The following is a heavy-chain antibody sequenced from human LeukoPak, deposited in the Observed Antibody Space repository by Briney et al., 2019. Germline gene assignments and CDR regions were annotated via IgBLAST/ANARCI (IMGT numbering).Heavy chain of an antibody. CDR2: IVPIFGTA. CDR3: ARGDSGSYPRDGYYYYYMDV. V-gene: IGHV1-69*05. D-gene: IGHD1-26*01. CDR1: GGTFSSYA. J-gene: IGHJ6*03. Sequence: SVKVSCKASGGTFSSYAISWVRQAPGQGLEWMGGIVPIFGTANYAQKFQGRVTITTDESTSTAYMELSSLRSEDTAVYYCARGDSGSYPRDGYYYYYMDVWGKGTTVTVSS.